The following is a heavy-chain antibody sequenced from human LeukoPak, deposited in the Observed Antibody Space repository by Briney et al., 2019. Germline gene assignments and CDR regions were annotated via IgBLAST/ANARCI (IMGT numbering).Heavy chain of an antibody. CDR3: ARASIPRYYYDSSGYYFDY. D-gene: IGHD3-22*01. Sequence: PGGSLRLSCEASGFTFSSYNMNWVRQAPGKGLEWVSSISSSSNYIYYADSVKGRFTISRDNSKNTLYLQMNSLRAEDTAVYYCARASIPRYYYDSSGYYFDYWGQGTLVTVSS. V-gene: IGHV3-21*04. J-gene: IGHJ4*02. CDR1: GFTFSSYN. CDR2: ISSSSNYI.